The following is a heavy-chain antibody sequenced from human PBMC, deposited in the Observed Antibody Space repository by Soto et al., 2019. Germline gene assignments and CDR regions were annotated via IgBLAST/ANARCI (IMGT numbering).Heavy chain of an antibody. CDR3: ARAPPANPPYYFDY. Sequence: GASVKVSCKASGYTFTGYYMHWVRQAPGQGLEWMGWINPNSGGTNYAQKFQGWVTMTRDTSISTAYMELSRLGSDDTAVYYCARAPPANPPYYFDYWGQGTLVTVSS. D-gene: IGHD2-2*01. CDR1: GYTFTGYY. V-gene: IGHV1-2*04. J-gene: IGHJ4*02. CDR2: INPNSGGT.